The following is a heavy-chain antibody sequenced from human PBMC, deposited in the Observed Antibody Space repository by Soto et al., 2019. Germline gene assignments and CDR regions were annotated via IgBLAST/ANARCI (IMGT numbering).Heavy chain of an antibody. CDR2: ISAYNGNT. V-gene: IGHV1-18*01. CDR3: ARLVVPAATAGYYYYYYGMDV. J-gene: IGHJ6*02. D-gene: IGHD2-2*01. Sequence: QVQLVQSGAEVKKPGASVKVSCKASGYTFTSYGISWLRQAPGQGLEWMGWISAYNGNTNYAQKLQGRVTMTTDTSTSTAYMELRSLRSDDTAVYYCARLVVPAATAGYYYYYYGMDVWGQGTTVTVSS. CDR1: GYTFTSYG.